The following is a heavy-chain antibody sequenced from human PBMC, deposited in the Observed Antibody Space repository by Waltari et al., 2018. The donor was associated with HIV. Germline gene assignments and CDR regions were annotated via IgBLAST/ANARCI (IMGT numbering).Heavy chain of an antibody. Sequence: QVQLVQWGGGVVQPGRSLRLSCAAYGFTFNNYGMSWVRQTPGKGLGWVAVIWYDGSKKDYAESVKGRFTISRDNSNNRLYLQMNSLRVDDTAVYLCARGAPWDGYNSDWYFDLWGRGTLVTVSS. CDR1: GFTFNNYG. D-gene: IGHD5-12*01. CDR2: IWYDGSKK. J-gene: IGHJ2*01. CDR3: ARGAPWDGYNSDWYFDL. V-gene: IGHV3-33*01.